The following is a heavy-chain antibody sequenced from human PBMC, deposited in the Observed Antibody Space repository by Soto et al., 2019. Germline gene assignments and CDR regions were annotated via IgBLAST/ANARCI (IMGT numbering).Heavy chain of an antibody. CDR1: GFTFNTYS. V-gene: IGHV3-33*01. Sequence: QVQLEESGGGVVQPGRSLRLSCEASGFTFNTYSMHWVRQPPGKGLEWLAAIWYDGTRKYYADPEKGRFIISRDNSKKTLYLEMNSLRAEDTAVYYCARAGGTTVTGLWHFDSWGQGTLVTVSS. CDR2: IWYDGTRK. D-gene: IGHD4-17*01. J-gene: IGHJ4*02. CDR3: ARAGGTTVTGLWHFDS.